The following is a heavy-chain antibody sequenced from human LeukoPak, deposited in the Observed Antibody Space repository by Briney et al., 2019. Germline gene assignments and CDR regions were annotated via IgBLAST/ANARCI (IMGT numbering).Heavy chain of an antibody. CDR1: GFTFSSYA. CDR3: AKMAVHNYDFWSGYFQGNAFDI. CDR2: ISGSGGST. J-gene: IGHJ3*02. Sequence: GGSLRLSCAASGFTFSSYAMSWVRQAPGKGLEWVSAISGSGGSTYYADSVKGRFTISRDNSKNTLYLQMNSLRAEDTAVYYCAKMAVHNYDFWSGYFQGNAFDIWGQGTMVTVSS. D-gene: IGHD3-3*01. V-gene: IGHV3-23*01.